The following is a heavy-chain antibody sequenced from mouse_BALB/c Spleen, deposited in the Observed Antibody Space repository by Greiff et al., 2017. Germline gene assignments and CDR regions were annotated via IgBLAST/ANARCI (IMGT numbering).Heavy chain of an antibody. CDR2: IYPGSGST. J-gene: IGHJ4*01. CDR3: ARDVDYAMDY. V-gene: IGHV1-55*01. Sequence: QVQLQQPGAELVKPGISVKLSCKASGYNFTSYWINWVKLRPGQGLEWIGDIYPGSGSTNYNEKFKSKATLTVDTSSSTAYMQLSSLASEDSALYYCARDVDYAMDYWGQGTSVTVSS. CDR1: GYNFTSYW.